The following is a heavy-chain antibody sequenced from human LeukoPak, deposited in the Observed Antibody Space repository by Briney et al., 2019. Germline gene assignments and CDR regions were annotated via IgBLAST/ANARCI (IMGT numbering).Heavy chain of an antibody. V-gene: IGHV3-23*01. CDR3: AKALYYYGSGSYNYFDY. CDR1: GFTFSSYA. CDR2: ISGSGGST. D-gene: IGHD3-10*01. Sequence: GGSLRLSCAASGFTFSSYAMSWVRQAPGKRLEWVSAISGSGGSTYYADSVKGRFTISRDNSKNTLYLQMNSLRAEDTAVYYCAKALYYYGSGSYNYFDYWGQGTLVTVSS. J-gene: IGHJ4*02.